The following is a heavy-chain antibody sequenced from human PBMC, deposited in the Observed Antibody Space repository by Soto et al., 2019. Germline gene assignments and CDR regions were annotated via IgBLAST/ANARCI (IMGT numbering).Heavy chain of an antibody. CDR3: ARDLRKGRYFDY. Sequence: QVQLVESGGGVVQPGRSLRLSCAASGFTFSTYGMHWVRQAPGKGPEGVAVIWSDGSNKYHADSVKGRFTISRDNSENSLYLQMNSLRVEDTAVYYCARDLRKGRYFDYWGHGTLVTVSS. CDR1: GFTFSTYG. CDR2: IWSDGSNK. J-gene: IGHJ4*01. V-gene: IGHV3-33*01.